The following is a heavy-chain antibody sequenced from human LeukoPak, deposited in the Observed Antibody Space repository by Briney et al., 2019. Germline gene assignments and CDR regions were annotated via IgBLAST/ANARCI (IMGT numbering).Heavy chain of an antibody. Sequence: GGSLRLSCAASGFIFSSYAVSWVRQAPGKGLEWVSYISSSSSTIYYADSVKGRFTISRDNAKNSLYLQMNSLRAEDTAVYYCAREGPRDGPYYYDSSGYFDYWGQGTLVTVSS. V-gene: IGHV3-48*01. CDR3: AREGPRDGPYYYDSSGYFDY. CDR1: GFIFSSYA. CDR2: ISSSSSTI. J-gene: IGHJ4*02. D-gene: IGHD3-22*01.